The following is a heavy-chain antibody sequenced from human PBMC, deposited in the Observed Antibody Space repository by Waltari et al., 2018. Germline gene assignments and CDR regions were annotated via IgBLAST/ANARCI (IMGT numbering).Heavy chain of an antibody. CDR3: ARAGLLGAFDV. CDR2: INNDGSST. D-gene: IGHD2-15*01. Sequence: EVQLVESGGGLVQPGGSLRLSCAASGVTLSSSWIHWVRQSPGKGLMWVSRINNDGSSTVYADSVKGRFTISRDDAKNTVSLQMNNLSAEDTALYYCARAGLLGAFDVWGQGTMVTVSS. V-gene: IGHV3-74*03. J-gene: IGHJ3*01. CDR1: GVTLSSSW.